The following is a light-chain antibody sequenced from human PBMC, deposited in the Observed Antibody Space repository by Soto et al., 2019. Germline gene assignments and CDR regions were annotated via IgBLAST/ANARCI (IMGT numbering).Light chain of an antibody. J-gene: IGKJ1*01. CDR2: KAS. CDR3: QQYGSSPVT. Sequence: DIQMTQSPSTLSGSVEDRVTITCRASQTISSWLAWYQQKPGKAPKLLIYKASTLKSGVPSRFSGSGSGTEFTLTISRLEPEDFAVYYCQQYGSSPVTCGQGTKGDIK. CDR1: QTISSW. V-gene: IGKV1-5*03.